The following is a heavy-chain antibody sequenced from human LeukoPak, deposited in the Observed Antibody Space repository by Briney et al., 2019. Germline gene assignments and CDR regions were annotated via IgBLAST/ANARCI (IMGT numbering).Heavy chain of an antibody. V-gene: IGHV4-59*01. D-gene: IGHD3-16*01. CDR1: GGSISRYY. CDR2: IYYSGST. CDR3: ARDGVLGGLFVWDY. J-gene: IGHJ4*02. Sequence: KASETLSLTCTVSGGSISRYYWSWIRQPPGKGLEWIGFIYYSGSTNYNPSPKSRVTISVDTSKNQFSLKLSSVTAADTAVYYCARDGVLGGLFVWDYWGQGTLVTVSS.